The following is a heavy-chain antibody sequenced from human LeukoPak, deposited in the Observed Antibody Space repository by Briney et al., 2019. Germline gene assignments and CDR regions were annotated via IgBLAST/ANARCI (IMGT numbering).Heavy chain of an antibody. CDR3: AKKGWNYFFDH. D-gene: IGHD1-7*01. Sequence: SETLSLTCAVYGGSFSGYYWSWIRQPPGKGLEWIGEINHSGSTNYNPSLKSRVTISVDTSKNQFSLKLSSVTAADTAVYYCAKKGWNYFFDHWGQGTLVTVSS. J-gene: IGHJ4*02. CDR1: GGSFSGYY. V-gene: IGHV4-34*01. CDR2: INHSGST.